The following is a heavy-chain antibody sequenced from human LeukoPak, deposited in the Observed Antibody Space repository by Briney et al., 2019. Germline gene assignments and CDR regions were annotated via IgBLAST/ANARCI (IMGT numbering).Heavy chain of an antibody. J-gene: IGHJ6*02. V-gene: IGHV3-43*01. CDR1: GFTFSDYT. Sequence: PGGSLRLFCAASGFTFSDYTMHWVRQPRGKGLEWVSLISRDGGSADYADSVKGRFTISRDNSKNTLYLQMNSLRAEDTAVYYCAKSGRWLRFGGMDVWGQGTTVTVSS. CDR2: ISRDGGSA. D-gene: IGHD5-12*01. CDR3: AKSGRWLRFGGMDV.